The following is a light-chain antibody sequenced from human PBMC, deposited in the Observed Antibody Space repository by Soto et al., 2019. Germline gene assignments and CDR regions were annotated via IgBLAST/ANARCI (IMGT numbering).Light chain of an antibody. Sequence: QSVLTQPASVSGSPGQSITISCTGTSSDVGGYNYVSWCQQHPGKAPKLMIYDVSNRPSGVSNRFSGSKSGNTASLTISGLQAEDEADYYCSSYPSSFYVFGTGTKVTVL. J-gene: IGLJ1*01. CDR1: SSDVGGYNY. V-gene: IGLV2-14*01. CDR2: DVS. CDR3: SSYPSSFYV.